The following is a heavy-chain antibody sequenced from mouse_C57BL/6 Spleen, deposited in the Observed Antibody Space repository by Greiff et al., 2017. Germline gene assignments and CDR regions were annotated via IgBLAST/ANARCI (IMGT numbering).Heavy chain of an antibody. V-gene: IGHV3-6*01. Sequence: VQLQQSGPGLVKPSQSLSLTCSVTGYSITSGYYWNWIRQFPGNKLEWMGYISYDGSNNYNPSLKNRISIPRDTSKHQLFLKLKAVTTEDTATYDCARDPWDGYFEVWGTGTTVTVSS. J-gene: IGHJ1*03. CDR1: GYSITSGYY. CDR3: ARDPWDGYFEV. CDR2: ISYDGSN. D-gene: IGHD4-1*01.